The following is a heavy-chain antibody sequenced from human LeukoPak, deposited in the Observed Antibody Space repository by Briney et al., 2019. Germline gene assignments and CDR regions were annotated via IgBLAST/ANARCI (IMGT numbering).Heavy chain of an antibody. CDR3: ASSRGLLLDY. CDR2: INHSGST. CDR1: GGSFSGYY. V-gene: IGHV4-34*01. J-gene: IGHJ4*02. Sequence: SETLSLTCAVYGGSFSGYYWSWIRRPPGKGLEWIGEINHSGSTNYNPSLKSRVTISVDTSKNQFSLKLSSVTAADTAVYYCASSRGLLLDYWGQGTLVTVSS. D-gene: IGHD3-10*01.